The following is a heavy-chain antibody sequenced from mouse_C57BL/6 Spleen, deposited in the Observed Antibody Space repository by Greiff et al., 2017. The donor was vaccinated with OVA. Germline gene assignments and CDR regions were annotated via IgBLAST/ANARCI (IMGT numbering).Heavy chain of an antibody. V-gene: IGHV5-17*01. D-gene: IGHD1-1*01. Sequence: EVMLVESGGGLVKPGGSLKLSCAASGFTFSDYGMHWVRQAPEKGLEWVAYISRGSSTINYADTVKGRFTISRDNAKNTLFLQMTSLRSEDTAMYYCARGAGSSPYWYFDVWGTGTTVTVSS. CDR3: ARGAGSSPYWYFDV. CDR1: GFTFSDYG. CDR2: ISRGSSTI. J-gene: IGHJ1*03.